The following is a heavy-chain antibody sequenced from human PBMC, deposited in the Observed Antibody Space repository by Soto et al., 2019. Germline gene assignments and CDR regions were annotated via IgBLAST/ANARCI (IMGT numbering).Heavy chain of an antibody. CDR3: ARDPGPGVRRRASKLVGAQYYFDY. Sequence: QVQLQQWGAGLLKPSETLSLTCAVYGGSFSGYYWSWIRQSPEKGLEWIGEINHSGTTKYNPSLKSRVIISVDTSKNQVSLKLSSVTAADTAVYYCARDPGPGVRRRASKLVGAQYYFDYWGQGTLVTVSS. J-gene: IGHJ4*02. CDR1: GGSFSGYY. CDR2: INHSGTT. D-gene: IGHD1-26*01. V-gene: IGHV4-34*01.